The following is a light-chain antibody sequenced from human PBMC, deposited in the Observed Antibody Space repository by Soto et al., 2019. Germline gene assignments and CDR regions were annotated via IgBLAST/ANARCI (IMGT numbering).Light chain of an antibody. CDR3: QQYNKWPLT. V-gene: IGKV3-20*01. Sequence: EIVLTQFPGTLSLSPGERATLSCRASQGLSSSYLTWYQQKPGQAPRVLIYGASSRATGIPDRFSGSGSGTDFTLTISRLEPEDFAVYYCQQYNKWPLTFGQGTKVEIK. J-gene: IGKJ1*01. CDR1: QGLSSSY. CDR2: GAS.